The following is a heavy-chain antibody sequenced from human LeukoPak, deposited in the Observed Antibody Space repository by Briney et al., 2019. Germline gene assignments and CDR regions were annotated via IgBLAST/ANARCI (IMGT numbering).Heavy chain of an antibody. CDR2: IYTSGST. CDR1: GGSITSYY. D-gene: IGHD5-18*01. Sequence: SETLSLTCTVSGGSITSYYWSWIRQPAGKGLEWIGRIYTSGSTNYNPSLKSRVTMSVDTSKNQFSLKLNSVTAADTAVYYCARVAVDTAMSTYDYWGQGTLVTVSS. J-gene: IGHJ4*02. CDR3: ARVAVDTAMSTYDY. V-gene: IGHV4-4*07.